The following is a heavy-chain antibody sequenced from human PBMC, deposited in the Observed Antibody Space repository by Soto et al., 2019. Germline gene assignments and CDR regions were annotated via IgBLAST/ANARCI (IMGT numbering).Heavy chain of an antibody. J-gene: IGHJ4*02. CDR1: GGTFSTYS. Sequence: QVQLVQSGAEVKKPGSSVKVCCTASGGTFSTYSITWVRQAPGQGLEWMGRIIPILGIANYAQKFQGRVTITADKSTSTAYVELSSLRSEDTAVYYCAKTYHGGTAVDYWGQGTLVTVSS. CDR3: AKTYHGGTAVDY. V-gene: IGHV1-69*02. D-gene: IGHD2-21*02. CDR2: IIPILGIA.